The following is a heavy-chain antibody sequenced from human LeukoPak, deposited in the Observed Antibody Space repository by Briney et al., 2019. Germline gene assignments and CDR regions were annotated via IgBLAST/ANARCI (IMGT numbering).Heavy chain of an antibody. J-gene: IGHJ6*02. V-gene: IGHV1-69*13. CDR1: GGXFSSYA. CDR3: ASCTSCQIYYYYYYGMDV. CDR2: IIPIFGTA. Sequence: GASVKVSCKASGGXFSSYAISWVRQAPGQGLEWMGGIIPIFGTANYAQKFQGRVTITADESTSTAYMELSSLRSEDTAVYYCASCTSCQIYYYYYYGMDVWGQGTTVTVSS. D-gene: IGHD2-2*01.